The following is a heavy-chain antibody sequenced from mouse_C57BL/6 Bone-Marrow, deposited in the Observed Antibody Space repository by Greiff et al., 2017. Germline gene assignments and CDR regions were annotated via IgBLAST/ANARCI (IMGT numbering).Heavy chain of an antibody. CDR1: GFNIKDDY. D-gene: IGHD2-4*01. V-gene: IGHV14-4*01. CDR3: TPYDYEGPWFAY. CDR2: IDPENGDT. J-gene: IGHJ3*01. Sequence: EVKLMESGAELVRPGASVKLSCTASGFNIKDDYMHWVKQRPEQGLEWIGWIDPENGDTEYASKFQGKATITADTSSNTASLQLSSLTSEDTAVYYCTPYDYEGPWFAYWGQGTLVTVSA.